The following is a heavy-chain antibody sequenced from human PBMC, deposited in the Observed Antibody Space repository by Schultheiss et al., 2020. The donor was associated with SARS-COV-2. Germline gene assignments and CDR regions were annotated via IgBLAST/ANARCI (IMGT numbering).Heavy chain of an antibody. D-gene: IGHD3-3*01. Sequence: SVKVSCKASGGTFIIYPINWVRQAPGQGLEWMGRVIPIFGTANYAQKFQGRVTITADESTSTAYMELSSLRSEDTAVYYCARDRISFTLFGVVKDGMDVWGQGTTVTVSS. J-gene: IGHJ6*02. CDR1: GGTFIIYP. CDR3: ARDRISFTLFGVVKDGMDV. CDR2: VIPIFGTA. V-gene: IGHV1-69*13.